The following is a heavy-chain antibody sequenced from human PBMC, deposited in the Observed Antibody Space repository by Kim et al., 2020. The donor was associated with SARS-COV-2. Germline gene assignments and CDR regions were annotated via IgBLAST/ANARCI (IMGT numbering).Heavy chain of an antibody. D-gene: IGHD3-16*01. Sequence: GGSLRLSCAASGFNFDDYAMHWVRQAPGKGLEWVSYISWNSGSLDYADSVEGRFTISRDNAKKSIYLQMDNLRAEDTAWYYCVKDLRLDTWGVFDSWGQGTLVTVSS. CDR2: ISWNSGSL. CDR3: VKDLRLDTWGVFDS. CDR1: GFNFDDYA. J-gene: IGHJ4*03. V-gene: IGHV3-9*01.